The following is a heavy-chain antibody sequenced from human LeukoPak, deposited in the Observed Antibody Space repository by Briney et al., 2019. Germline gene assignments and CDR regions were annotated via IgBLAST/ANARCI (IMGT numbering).Heavy chain of an antibody. CDR3: ARGIFGVVPKTFDY. Sequence: SETLSLTCTVSGGSISSYYWSWLRQPPGKGLEWIGYIYYSGSTNYNPSLKSRVTISVDTSKNQFSLNLSSVTAADTAVYYCARGIFGVVPKTFDYWGQGTLVTVSS. CDR1: GGSISSYY. D-gene: IGHD3-3*01. CDR2: IYYSGST. J-gene: IGHJ4*02. V-gene: IGHV4-59*01.